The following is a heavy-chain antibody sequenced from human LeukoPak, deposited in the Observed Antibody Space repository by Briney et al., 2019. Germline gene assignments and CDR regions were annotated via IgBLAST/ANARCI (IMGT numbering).Heavy chain of an antibody. J-gene: IGHJ4*02. V-gene: IGHV7-4-1*02. D-gene: IGHD3-16*02. CDR3: ARAYQHLGGLSFPDY. Sequence: SVKVSCKASGYTFTSYAMNWVRQAPGQGLEWMGWINPNTGNPTYAQAFTGRFIFSLDTSVTTAYLQISSLEAEDTAVYYCARAYQHLGGLSFPDYWGQGTLVSVSS. CDR1: GYTFTSYA. CDR2: INPNTGNP.